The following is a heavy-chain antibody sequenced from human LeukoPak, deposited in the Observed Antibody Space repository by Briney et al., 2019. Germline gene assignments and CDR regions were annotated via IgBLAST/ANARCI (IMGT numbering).Heavy chain of an antibody. CDR1: GFTFSDYY. D-gene: IGHD3-10*01. V-gene: IGHV3-11*04. Sequence: GGSLRLSCAASGFTFSDYYMSWIRQAPGKGLEWVSYISSSGSTIYYADSVKGRFTISRDNSKNTLYLQMNSLRAEDTAVYYCARDHGSGRRWFDPWGQGTLVTVSS. CDR3: ARDHGSGRRWFDP. J-gene: IGHJ5*02. CDR2: ISSSGSTI.